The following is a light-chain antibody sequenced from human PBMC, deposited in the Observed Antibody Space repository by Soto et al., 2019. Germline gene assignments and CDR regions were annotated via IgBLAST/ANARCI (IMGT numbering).Light chain of an antibody. V-gene: IGKV3-20*01. CDR1: QTPRTS. CDR3: QQYGSSVT. Sequence: IVMSQYPDSLSLSPGERATLSCSASQTPRTSLAWYQQRPGQSPRRLNFDASRKTFGVPDRFTGRGSGTDFTLTINRLEPEDFGVYFCQQYGSSVTFGGGTKVDIK. CDR2: DAS. J-gene: IGKJ4*01.